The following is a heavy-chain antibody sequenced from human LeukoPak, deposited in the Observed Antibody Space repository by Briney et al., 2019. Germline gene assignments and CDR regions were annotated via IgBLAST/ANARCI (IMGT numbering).Heavy chain of an antibody. Sequence: SETLSLTCAVSGGSISSRNWWSWVRQPPGKGLEWIGEIYHSGSTNYNPSLKSRVTISVDKSKNQFSLKLSSVAAADTAVYYCARDGVYSGYDYYFDYWGQGTLVTVSS. D-gene: IGHD5-12*01. CDR2: IYHSGST. J-gene: IGHJ4*02. V-gene: IGHV4-4*02. CDR3: ARDGVYSGYDYYFDY. CDR1: GGSISSRNW.